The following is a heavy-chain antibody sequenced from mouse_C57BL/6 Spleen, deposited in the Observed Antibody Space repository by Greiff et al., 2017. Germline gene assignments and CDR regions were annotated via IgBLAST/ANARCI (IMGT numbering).Heavy chain of an antibody. V-gene: IGHV1-53*01. CDR1: GYTFTSYW. J-gene: IGHJ4*01. CDR3: ARCGYPYYYAMDY. CDR2: INPSNGGT. D-gene: IGHD2-2*01. Sequence: QVQLQQPGTELVKPGASVKLSCKASGYTFTSYWMHWVKQRPGQGLEWIGNINPSNGGTNYNEKFKSKATLTVDKSSSTAYVQLSSLTSEDSAFYYCARCGYPYYYAMDYWGQGTSVTVSS.